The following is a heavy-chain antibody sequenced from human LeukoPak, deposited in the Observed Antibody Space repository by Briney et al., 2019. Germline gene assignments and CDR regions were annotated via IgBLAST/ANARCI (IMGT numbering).Heavy chain of an antibody. Sequence: GGYLRLSCAASGFTFSSYAMSWVRQAPGKGLEWVSAISGSGGSTYYADSVKGRFTISSDNSKNTLYLQMNSLRAEDTAVYYCATFYCSSTSCYGPWGQGTLVTVSS. CDR2: ISGSGGST. CDR1: GFTFSSYA. D-gene: IGHD2-2*01. CDR3: ATFYCSSTSCYGP. J-gene: IGHJ5*02. V-gene: IGHV3-23*01.